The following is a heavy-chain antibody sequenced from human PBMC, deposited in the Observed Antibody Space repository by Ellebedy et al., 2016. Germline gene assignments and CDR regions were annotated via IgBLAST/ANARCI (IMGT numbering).Heavy chain of an antibody. CDR3: ARGEDDFGDYEWYFDL. D-gene: IGHD4-17*01. Sequence: GGSLRLSCAASGFTFSRYWMSWVRQAPGKGLEWVAVISNDGSNNYYADSVKGRFTISRDNSKNTLYLHMNSLRAEDTAVYYCARGEDDFGDYEWYFDLWGRGIMVIVSS. V-gene: IGHV3-30-3*01. CDR1: GFTFSRYW. J-gene: IGHJ2*01. CDR2: ISNDGSNN.